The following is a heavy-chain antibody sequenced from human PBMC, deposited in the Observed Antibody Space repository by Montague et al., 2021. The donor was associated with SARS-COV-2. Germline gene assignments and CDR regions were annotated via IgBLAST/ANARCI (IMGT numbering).Heavy chain of an antibody. Sequence: SETLSLTCTVSVGSISSNNCYWGWIRQPPGKALEWIGSIYYSGSTYYNPSLKSRVTMSVDTSENQFSLKLSSVTAADTAVYYGARDGFYYDRSGPSNFDYGGQGTLGTVSS. D-gene: IGHD3-22*01. CDR1: VGSISSNNCY. CDR2: IYYSGST. CDR3: ARDGFYYDRSGPSNFDY. V-gene: IGHV4-39*07. J-gene: IGHJ4*02.